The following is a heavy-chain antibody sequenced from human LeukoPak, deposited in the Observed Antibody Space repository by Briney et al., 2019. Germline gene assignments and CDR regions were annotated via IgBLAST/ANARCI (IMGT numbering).Heavy chain of an antibody. V-gene: IGHV4-34*01. Sequence: PSETLSLTCAVYGGSFSGYYWSWIRQPPGKGLEWIGEINHSGSTNYNPSLKSRVTISVDTSKNQFSLKLSSVTAVDTAVYYCARGPSSGYYYSAFDIWGQGTMVTVSS. CDR1: GGSFSGYY. CDR3: ARGPSSGYYYSAFDI. CDR2: INHSGST. D-gene: IGHD3-22*01. J-gene: IGHJ3*02.